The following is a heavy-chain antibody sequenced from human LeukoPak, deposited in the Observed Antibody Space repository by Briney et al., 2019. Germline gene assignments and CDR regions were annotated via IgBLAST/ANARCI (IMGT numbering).Heavy chain of an antibody. J-gene: IGHJ4*02. CDR1: GYTFTSYD. D-gene: IGHD3-10*01. CDR3: ARALLLWFGEPLGY. Sequence: ASVKVSCKASGYTFTSYDINWVRQATGQGLEWMGWMNPNSGNTGYAQKFQGRVTITRDTSASTAYMELSSLRSEDMAVYYCARALLLWFGEPLGYWGQGTLVTVSS. V-gene: IGHV1-8*03. CDR2: MNPNSGNT.